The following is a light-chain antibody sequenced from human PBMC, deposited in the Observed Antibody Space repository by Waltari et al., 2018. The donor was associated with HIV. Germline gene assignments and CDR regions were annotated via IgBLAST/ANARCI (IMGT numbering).Light chain of an antibody. J-gene: IGKJ4*01. Sequence: DIQMTQSPSSLSASVGDRVTITCQASQDISNYLNWFQQKPGKAPKLLIYDASNLETGVPSRFSESGSGTDFTFTISSLQPEDIATYYCLQYDNLLTFGGGTKVEIK. CDR3: LQYDNLLT. CDR2: DAS. V-gene: IGKV1-33*01. CDR1: QDISNY.